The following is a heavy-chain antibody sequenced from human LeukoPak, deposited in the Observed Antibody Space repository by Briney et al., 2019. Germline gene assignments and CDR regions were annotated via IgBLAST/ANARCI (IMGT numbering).Heavy chain of an antibody. V-gene: IGHV3-23*01. J-gene: IGHJ6*03. Sequence: GGSLRLSCAASGFTFSNYAMSWVRQAPGKGLEWVSVISGNGGVTYYADSVKGRFTISRENSKNTLYLQMNSLRAEDTAVYYCARDVLDYDILTGREYYYMDVWGKGTTVTISS. CDR3: ARDVLDYDILTGREYYYMDV. CDR2: ISGNGGVT. CDR1: GFTFSNYA. D-gene: IGHD3-9*01.